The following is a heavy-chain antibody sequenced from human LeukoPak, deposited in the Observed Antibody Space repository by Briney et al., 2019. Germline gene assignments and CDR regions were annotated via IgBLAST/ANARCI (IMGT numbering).Heavy chain of an antibody. CDR2: IYSGGST. CDR3: ASSPPRGYSYGPFDY. D-gene: IGHD5-18*01. CDR1: GFTVSSNY. J-gene: IGHJ4*02. Sequence: PGGSLRLSCAASGFTVSSNYMSWVRQAPGKGLEWVSVIYSGGSTYYADSVKGRFTISRDNSKNTLYLQMNSLRAEDTAVYYCASSPPRGYSYGPFDYWGQGTLVTVSS. V-gene: IGHV3-53*01.